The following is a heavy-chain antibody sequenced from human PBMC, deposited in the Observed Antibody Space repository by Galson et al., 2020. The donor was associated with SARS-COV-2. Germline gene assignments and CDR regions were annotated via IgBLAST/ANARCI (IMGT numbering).Heavy chain of an antibody. V-gene: IGHV4-31*03. J-gene: IGHJ2*01. CDR3: ARDLLGIHYWYFHL. CDR1: GGSINSGTFY. Sequence: SATLSLTCTVSGGSINSGTFYWSWIRQRPGKGLEWIGYIFNSCTYYNPSLKSRLTISLDTTKNQFSLNLSSVTAADTAVYYCARDLLGIHYWYFHLWGRGTLVTVSS. D-gene: IGHD7-27*01. CDR2: IFNSCT.